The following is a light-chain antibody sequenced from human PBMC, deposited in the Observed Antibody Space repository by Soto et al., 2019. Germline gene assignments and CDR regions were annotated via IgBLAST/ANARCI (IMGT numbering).Light chain of an antibody. Sequence: QLVLTQPPSVSGAPGQRVTISCTGSSSNIGAGFDVNWYQQLPETAPKIIIYDNNSRPSGVPDRFSGSKSGTSASLAITGLQAEDEADYYCQSYDSSLSGFYVFGTGTKVTVL. J-gene: IGLJ1*01. V-gene: IGLV1-40*01. CDR3: QSYDSSLSGFYV. CDR2: DNN. CDR1: SSNIGAGFD.